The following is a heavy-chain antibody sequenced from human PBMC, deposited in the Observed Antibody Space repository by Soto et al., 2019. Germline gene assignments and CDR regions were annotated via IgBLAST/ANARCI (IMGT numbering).Heavy chain of an antibody. V-gene: IGHV4-39*07. CDR3: ALARSFNSRRFDP. CDR1: GGSLTSNSYY. J-gene: IGHJ5*02. CDR2: FYYSQST. D-gene: IGHD3-3*01. Sequence: KTSETLSLTCTVSGGSLTSNSYYWGWIRQPPGKGLEWIGSFYYSQSTYFNPSLKSRVTISVESSKNQFSLELASVTAADTAVYFCALARSFNSRRFDPWGQGTLVTVSS.